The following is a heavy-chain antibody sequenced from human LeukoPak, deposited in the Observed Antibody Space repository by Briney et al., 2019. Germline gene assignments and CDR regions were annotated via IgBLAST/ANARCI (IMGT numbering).Heavy chain of an antibody. Sequence: GGSLGLSCAASGFTFSSYAMSWVRQAPGKGLEWVSAISGSGGSTYYADSVKGRFTISRDNSKNTLYLQTNSLRAEDTAVYYCAKLTGLLGNFDYWGQGTLVTVSS. V-gene: IGHV3-23*01. D-gene: IGHD7-27*01. CDR1: GFTFSSYA. CDR2: ISGSGGST. J-gene: IGHJ4*02. CDR3: AKLTGLLGNFDY.